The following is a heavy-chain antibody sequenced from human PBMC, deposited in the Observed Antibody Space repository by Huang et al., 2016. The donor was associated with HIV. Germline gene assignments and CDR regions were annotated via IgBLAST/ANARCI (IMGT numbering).Heavy chain of an antibody. CDR3: GRDPAAITETSSHYYYFMDV. J-gene: IGHJ6*03. CDR2: ISYDGRTE. Sequence: QVQLVESGGGVVRSGGSLRLSCAGSGFTFRRHAIHWARPTPGKGVEWGGVISYDGRTEHVADTVEGRVTISRANTRNTVSLQMNSLRPEDTAVYFCGRDPAAITETSSHYYYFMDVWGNGTTVIVSS. V-gene: IGHV3-30*03. D-gene: IGHD2-15*01. CDR1: GFTFRRHA.